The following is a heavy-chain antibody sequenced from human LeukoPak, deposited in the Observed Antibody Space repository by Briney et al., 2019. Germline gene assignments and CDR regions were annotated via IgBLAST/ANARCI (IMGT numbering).Heavy chain of an antibody. CDR1: GFTFSSYW. CDR3: ARRSVAGSLDY. D-gene: IGHD6-19*01. Sequence: GGSLRLSCAASGFTFSSYWMNWVRQAPGKGLEWVSSISSSSSYIYYADSVKGRFTISRDNAENSLYLQMNSLRAEDTAVYYCARRSVAGSLDYWGQGTLVTVSS. J-gene: IGHJ4*02. V-gene: IGHV3-21*06. CDR2: ISSSSSYI.